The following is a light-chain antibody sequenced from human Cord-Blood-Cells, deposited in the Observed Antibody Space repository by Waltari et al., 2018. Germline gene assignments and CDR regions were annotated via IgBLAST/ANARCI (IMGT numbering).Light chain of an antibody. CDR1: SSDDGGYHY. CDR3: SSYTSSSTVV. CDR2: DVS. J-gene: IGLJ2*01. Sequence: QSALTPPASVSGSPGQSITISCTGTSSDDGGYHYVSWYQQHPGKAPKLMIYDVSNRPSGVSKRFSGSKSGNTASLTISGLQAEDEADYYCSSYTSSSTVVFGGGTKLTVL. V-gene: IGLV2-14*01.